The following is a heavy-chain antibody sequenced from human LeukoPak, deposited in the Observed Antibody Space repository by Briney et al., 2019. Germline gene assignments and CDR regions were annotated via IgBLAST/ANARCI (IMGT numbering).Heavy chain of an antibody. Sequence: GGSLRLSCAASGFTFSSYWMHWVRQAPGKGLEWVSAISGSGGSTYYADSVKGRFTISRDNSKNTLYLQMNSLRAEDTAVYYCAKQSEVPAASNWFDPWGQGTLVTVSS. D-gene: IGHD2-2*01. CDR2: ISGSGGST. J-gene: IGHJ5*02. V-gene: IGHV3-23*01. CDR1: GFTFSSYW. CDR3: AKQSEVPAASNWFDP.